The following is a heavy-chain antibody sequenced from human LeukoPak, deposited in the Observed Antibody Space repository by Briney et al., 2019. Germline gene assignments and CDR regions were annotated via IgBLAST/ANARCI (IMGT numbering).Heavy chain of an antibody. D-gene: IGHD3-16*01. CDR1: GDTFSSYA. V-gene: IGHV1-69*04. CDR3: AREACREMGLMWPRLGGQDCRYDH. Sequence: GASVKVSCKASGDTFSSYAINWVRQAPGQGPEWMGRITPFLGIANYPQKFQGRVTITADESTTTAYMELSSLRSKDTAVYYCAREACREMGLMWPRLGGQDCRYDHWGQGTLVTVSS. CDR2: ITPFLGIA. J-gene: IGHJ4*02.